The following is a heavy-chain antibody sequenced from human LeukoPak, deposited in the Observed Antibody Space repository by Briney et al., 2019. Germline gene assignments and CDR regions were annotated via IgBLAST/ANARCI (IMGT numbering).Heavy chain of an antibody. CDR2: INHSGST. Sequence: GSLRLSCAASGFTFSSYAMHWIRQPPGKGLEWIGEINHSGSTNYNPSLKSRVTISVDTSKNQFSLKLSSVTAADTAVYYCARGGRHTGSFGYWGQGTLVTVSS. J-gene: IGHJ4*02. D-gene: IGHD3-10*01. CDR1: GFTFSSYA. V-gene: IGHV4-34*01. CDR3: ARGGRHTGSFGY.